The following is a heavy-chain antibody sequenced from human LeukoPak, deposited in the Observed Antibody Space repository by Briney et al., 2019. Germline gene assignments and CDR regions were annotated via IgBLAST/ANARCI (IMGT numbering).Heavy chain of an antibody. CDR3: AKGASSSVYDMLDY. CDR1: GFTFRSYA. CDR2: VSGSGGST. J-gene: IGHJ4*02. V-gene: IGHV3-23*01. Sequence: PGGSLGLSCAASGFTFRSYAMSWVRQAPGKGLEWVSAVSGSGGSTYYADSVKGRFTISRDNSKNTLYLQMNSLRADDTAVYYCAKGASSSVYDMLDYWGQGTLVTVSS. D-gene: IGHD5/OR15-5a*01.